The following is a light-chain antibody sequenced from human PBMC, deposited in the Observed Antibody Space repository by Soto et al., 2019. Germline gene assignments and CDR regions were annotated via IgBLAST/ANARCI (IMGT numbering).Light chain of an antibody. CDR2: RAS. CDR3: KQYHTYSLT. J-gene: IGKJ1*01. Sequence: DVQMTQSPSTVSAFIGDRVTITCRARQSIGDSLAWYQHKPGKGPKVLIYRASSLKRGVPSRFSGSGAVTDITLTISGLQPDDFGSYYCKQYHTYSLTVGQGTRVEIK. CDR1: QSIGDS. V-gene: IGKV1-5*03.